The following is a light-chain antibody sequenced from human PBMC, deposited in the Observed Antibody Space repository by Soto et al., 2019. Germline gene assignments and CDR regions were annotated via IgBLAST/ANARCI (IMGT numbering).Light chain of an antibody. CDR1: QSISGW. Sequence: IPMGKSHATMSAPMGERVTXTCRASQSISGWLAWYQQKPGKAPKLLIYDVSILESGVPSRFSGSGTGTEFTLAISSQQPDDFATYYCHPYNTSPWTFGQGTKVDIK. CDR3: HPYNTSPWT. CDR2: DVS. V-gene: IGKV1-5*01. J-gene: IGKJ1*01.